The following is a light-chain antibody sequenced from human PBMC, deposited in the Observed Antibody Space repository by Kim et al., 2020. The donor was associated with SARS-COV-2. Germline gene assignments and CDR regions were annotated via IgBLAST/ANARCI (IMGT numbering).Light chain of an antibody. V-gene: IGKV3-11*01. CDR3: QQRSNWPLT. Sequence: SVSPGERAPLSCRASQSIATYLAWYQQRPGQAPRLLIYDASNRATGTPARISGSGSGTDFTLTISSLEPEDFAVYYCQQRSNWPLTFGVGTKLEI. J-gene: IGKJ4*01. CDR1: QSIATY. CDR2: DAS.